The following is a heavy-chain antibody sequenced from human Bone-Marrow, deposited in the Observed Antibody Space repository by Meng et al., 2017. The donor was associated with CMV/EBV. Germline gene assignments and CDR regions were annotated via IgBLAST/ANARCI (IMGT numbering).Heavy chain of an antibody. J-gene: IGHJ4*02. D-gene: IGHD5-12*01. CDR3: TTGPQWLRLRGGSLYYFYY. V-gene: IGHV3-15*01. CDR1: GFTFSNAW. CDR2: IKSKTDGGTT. Sequence: GESLKISCAASGFTFSNAWMSWVRQAPGKGLEWVGRIKSKTDGGTTDYAAPVKGRFTISRDDSKNTLYLQMNSLKTEDTAVYYCTTGPQWLRLRGGSLYYFYYWGQGTLVTVSS.